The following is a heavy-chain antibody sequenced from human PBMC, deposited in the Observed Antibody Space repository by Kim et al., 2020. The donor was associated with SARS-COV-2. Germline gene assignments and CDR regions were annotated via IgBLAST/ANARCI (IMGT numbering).Heavy chain of an antibody. CDR3: ATQLRYNWNYPDY. V-gene: IGHV5-10-1*01. D-gene: IGHD1-7*01. Sequence: YRPSFQGHVTISADKSISTAYLQWSSLKASDTAMYYCATQLRYNWNYPDYWGQGTLVTVSS. J-gene: IGHJ4*02.